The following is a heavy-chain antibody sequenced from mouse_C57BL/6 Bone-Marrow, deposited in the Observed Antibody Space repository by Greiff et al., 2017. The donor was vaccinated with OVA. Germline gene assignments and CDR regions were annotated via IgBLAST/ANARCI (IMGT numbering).Heavy chain of an antibody. CDR2: IRSKSNNYAT. D-gene: IGHD1-1*01. V-gene: IGHV10-1*01. J-gene: IGHJ4*01. CDR3: VSSEDYGSSYDYAMDY. Sequence: EVQLVESGGGLVQPKGSLKLSCAASGFSFNTYAMNWVRQAPGKGLEWVARIRSKSNNYATYYADSVKDRFTISRDDSESMLYLQMNNLKTEDTAMYYCVSSEDYGSSYDYAMDYWGQGTSVTVSS. CDR1: GFSFNTYA.